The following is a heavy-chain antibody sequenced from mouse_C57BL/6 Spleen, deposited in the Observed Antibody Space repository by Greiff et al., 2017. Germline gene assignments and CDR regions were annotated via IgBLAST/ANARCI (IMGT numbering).Heavy chain of an antibody. Sequence: EVKLEESGTVLARPGASVKMSCKTSGYTFTSSWMHWVKQRPGQGLEWVGAIYPGNSDTSYNQTFKGKAKLTAVKSASTAYMELSSLTNEDSAVYYCPLGLRLRLAYWGQGTLVTVSA. V-gene: IGHV1-5*01. CDR2: IYPGNSDT. CDR1: GYTFTSSW. CDR3: PLGLRLRLAY. J-gene: IGHJ3*01. D-gene: IGHD3-2*02.